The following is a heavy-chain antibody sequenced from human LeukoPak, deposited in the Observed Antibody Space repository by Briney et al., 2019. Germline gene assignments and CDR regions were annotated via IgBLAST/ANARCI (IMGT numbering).Heavy chain of an antibody. D-gene: IGHD2-21*01. CDR2: ISSSSSTI. CDR1: GFTFSSYS. J-gene: IGHJ4*02. CDR3: ATSDGAQFDY. V-gene: IGHV3-48*01. Sequence: PGGSLRLSCAASGFTFSSYSMNWVRQAPGKGLEWVSYISSSSSTIYYADSVKGRFTISRDNSKNTLYLQMNSLRAEDTALYYCATSDGAQFDYWGQGTLVTVSS.